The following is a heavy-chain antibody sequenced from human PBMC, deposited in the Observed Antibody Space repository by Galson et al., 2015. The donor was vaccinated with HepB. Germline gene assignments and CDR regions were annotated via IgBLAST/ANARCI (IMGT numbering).Heavy chain of an antibody. CDR1: GGSFSGYY. Sequence: TLSLTCAVYGGSFSGYYWSWIRQSPGKGLEWIGEVNHSGSTNYNPSLKSRVTISVDTSKNQFSLKLSSVTAADTAVYYCARVGNFDWLSNSDAFDIWGQGTMVTVSS. D-gene: IGHD3-9*01. J-gene: IGHJ3*02. V-gene: IGHV4-34*01. CDR2: VNHSGST. CDR3: ARVGNFDWLSNSDAFDI.